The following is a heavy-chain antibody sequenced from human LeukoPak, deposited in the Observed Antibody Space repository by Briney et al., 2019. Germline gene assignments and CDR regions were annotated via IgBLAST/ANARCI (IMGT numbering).Heavy chain of an antibody. D-gene: IGHD6-13*01. Sequence: PGGSLRLSCAASEFSVGSNYMTWVRQAPGKGLEWVSLIYSGGSTYYADSVKGRFTISRDNAKNSLYLQMNSLRAEDTAVYYCARGSSSWYNSEPRDGLHWGQGTLVTVSS. V-gene: IGHV3-66*01. CDR1: EFSVGSNY. J-gene: IGHJ4*02. CDR3: ARGSSSWYNSEPRDGLH. CDR2: IYSGGST.